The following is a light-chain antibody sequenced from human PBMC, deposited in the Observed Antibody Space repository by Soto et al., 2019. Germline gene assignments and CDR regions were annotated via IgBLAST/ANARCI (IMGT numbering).Light chain of an antibody. V-gene: IGKV1-8*01. CDR2: HAS. J-gene: IGKJ5*01. Sequence: AIRMTQSPSSLSASTGDRVTITCRASQGISSYLAWYQQKPGKAPKLLIYHASNLQSGVPSRFSGSGSGTEFTLTISSLQPEDFATYYCQQYNSYPYTFGQGTRLEIK. CDR3: QQYNSYPYT. CDR1: QGISSY.